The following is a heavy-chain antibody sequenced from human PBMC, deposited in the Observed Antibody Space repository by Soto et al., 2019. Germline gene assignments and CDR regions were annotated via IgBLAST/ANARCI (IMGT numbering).Heavy chain of an antibody. Sequence: QVHLVESGGGVVQPGRSLRLSCAASGFSFSTYGMHWVRQAPGKWLEWVAFISNDGSNKYYADSVKGRFTISRDNSKNTLYLQMNSLRAEDTAVYYCAKGFGNYRAFDYWGQGTLVTVS. V-gene: IGHV3-30*18. CDR1: GFSFSTYG. J-gene: IGHJ4*02. CDR2: ISNDGSNK. D-gene: IGHD1-7*01. CDR3: AKGFGNYRAFDY.